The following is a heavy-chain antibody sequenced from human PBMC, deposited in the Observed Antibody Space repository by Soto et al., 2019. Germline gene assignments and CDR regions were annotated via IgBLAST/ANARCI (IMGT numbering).Heavy chain of an antibody. V-gene: IGHV3-53*01. CDR1: GFTVSSNY. Sequence: PGGSLRLCCAASGFTVSSNYMSWVRQAPGKGLEWVSVIYSGDTTYYADSVKGRFTISRDNSKNTLFLQMNSLRAEDTAVYYCATRIAATGRYFFDYWGQGTLVTVSS. CDR2: IYSGDTT. CDR3: ATRIAATGRYFFDY. D-gene: IGHD6-13*01. J-gene: IGHJ4*02.